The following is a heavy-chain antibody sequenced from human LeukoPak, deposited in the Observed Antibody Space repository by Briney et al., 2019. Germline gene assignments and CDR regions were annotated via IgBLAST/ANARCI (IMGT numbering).Heavy chain of an antibody. Sequence: GAPVKVSCKTSGYTFTNYGMHWVRQAPRQSLEWMGWINTGNGNTKSSQKFQDRVTLTRDTSASTAYMELNSLSSEDTAVYFCARVPLHDASGRYYPHWGQGTLVTVSS. D-gene: IGHD1-26*01. CDR2: INTGNGNT. CDR3: ARVPLHDASGRYYPH. J-gene: IGHJ1*01. CDR1: GYTFTNYG. V-gene: IGHV1-3*04.